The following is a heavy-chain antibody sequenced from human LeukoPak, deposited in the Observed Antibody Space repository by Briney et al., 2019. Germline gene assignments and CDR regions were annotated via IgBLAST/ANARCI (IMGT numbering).Heavy chain of an antibody. CDR1: GYTFTGYY. V-gene: IGHV1-2*06. J-gene: IGHJ4*02. CDR2: INPNSGGT. CDR3: ARGGSSGWYDESDY. Sequence: ASVKVSCKASGYTFTGYYMHWVRQAPGQGLEWMGRINPNSGGTNYAQKFQGRVTMTRDTSISTAYMELSRLRSDDTAVYYCARGGSSGWYDESDYWGQGTLVTVSS. D-gene: IGHD6-19*01.